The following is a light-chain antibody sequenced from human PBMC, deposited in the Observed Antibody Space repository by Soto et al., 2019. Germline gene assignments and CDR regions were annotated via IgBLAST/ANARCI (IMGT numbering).Light chain of an antibody. CDR2: AVS. J-gene: IGLJ2*01. CDR1: SNDVGGYAY. CDR3: SSYSGNNIVV. Sequence: QSVLTQPASVSGSPGQSITISCTGTSNDVGGYAYVSWYQQYPGKAPKLVIYAVSERPPGVSDRFSGSKSGNTAYLTVSGLQAGDEADYYCSSYSGNNIVVFGGGTKLTVL. V-gene: IGLV2-8*01.